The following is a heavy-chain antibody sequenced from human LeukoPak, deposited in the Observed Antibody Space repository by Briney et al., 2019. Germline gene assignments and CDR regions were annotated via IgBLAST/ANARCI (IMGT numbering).Heavy chain of an antibody. CDR2: IYHSGST. CDR1: GGSISTYY. V-gene: IGHV4-59*01. Sequence: SETLSLTCTVSGGSISTYYWNWIRQPPGKGLEWLGYIYHSGSTNYNPSLQSRVTISVDTSKNQFSLNLNSVTAADTAVYYCARGGAARLHFQNWGQGTLVTVSS. CDR3: ARGGAARLHFQN. D-gene: IGHD6-6*01. J-gene: IGHJ1*01.